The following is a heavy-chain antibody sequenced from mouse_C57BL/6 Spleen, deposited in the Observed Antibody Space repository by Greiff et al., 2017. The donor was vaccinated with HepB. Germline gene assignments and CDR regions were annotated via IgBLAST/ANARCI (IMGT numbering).Heavy chain of an antibody. CDR1: GYTFTGYW. Sequence: VQLQQSGAELMKPGASVKLSCKATGYTFTGYWIEWVKQRPGHGLEWIGEIFPGSGSTNYNEKFKGKATFTADTSSNTAYMQLSSLTAEYSAIYYCARYYYGSSYDYYAMDYWGQGTSVTVSS. CDR3: ARYYYGSSYDYYAMDY. V-gene: IGHV1-9*01. D-gene: IGHD1-1*01. J-gene: IGHJ4*01. CDR2: IFPGSGST.